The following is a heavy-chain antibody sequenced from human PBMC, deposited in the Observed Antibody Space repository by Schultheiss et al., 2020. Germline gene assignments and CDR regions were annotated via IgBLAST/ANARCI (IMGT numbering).Heavy chain of an antibody. CDR2: IYYSGST. CDR3: ARDGSIAAAGDYYSYCMDV. Sequence: SETLSLTCAVSGGSISSGGYSWSWIRQPPGKGLEWIGYIYYSGSTYYNPSLKSRVTISVDRSKNQFSLKLSSVTAADTAVYYCARDGSIAAAGDYYSYCMDVWGKGTTVTVSS. V-gene: IGHV4-30-2*01. D-gene: IGHD6-13*01. J-gene: IGHJ6*03. CDR1: GGSISSGGYS.